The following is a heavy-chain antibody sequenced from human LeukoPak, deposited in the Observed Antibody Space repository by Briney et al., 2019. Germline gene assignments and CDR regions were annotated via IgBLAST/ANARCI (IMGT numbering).Heavy chain of an antibody. J-gene: IGHJ4*02. Sequence: GGSLRLSCAASGFSFGNYAMSWVRQAPGKGLEWVSSLSGSGDTTYYANAVKGRFTISRDNSKNSLYLQMNSLRDEDTAVYYCVRDQFFSFDYWGQGTLVTVSS. CDR2: LSGSGDTT. CDR3: VRDQFFSFDY. V-gene: IGHV3-23*01. D-gene: IGHD3-3*01. CDR1: GFSFGNYA.